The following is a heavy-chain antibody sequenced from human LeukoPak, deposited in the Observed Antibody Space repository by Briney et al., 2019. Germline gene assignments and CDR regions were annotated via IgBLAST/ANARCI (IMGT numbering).Heavy chain of an antibody. J-gene: IGHJ3*02. D-gene: IGHD6-13*01. CDR1: GFTFSNAW. CDR2: FKSKTDGGTT. CDR3: TTESAGRNDDAFDI. Sequence: GGSLRLSCAASGFTFSNAWMSWVRQAPGKGLEWVGRFKSKTDGGTTDYAAPVKGRFTISRDDSKNTLYLQMNSLKTEDTAVYYCTTESAGRNDDAFDIWGQGTMVTVSS. V-gene: IGHV3-15*01.